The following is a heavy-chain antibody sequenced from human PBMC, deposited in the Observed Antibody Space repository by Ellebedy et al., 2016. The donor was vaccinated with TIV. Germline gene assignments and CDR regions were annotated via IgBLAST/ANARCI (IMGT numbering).Heavy chain of an antibody. CDR1: GFTFTSSA. Sequence: AASVKVSCKASGFTFTSSAMQWVRQARGQRLEWIGWIVVGSGNTNYAQKLQERVTITRDMSTSTAYMELSSLRSEDTAVYYCAASITIFGTSNDYWGQGTLVTVSS. D-gene: IGHD3-3*01. J-gene: IGHJ4*02. CDR2: IVVGSGNT. V-gene: IGHV1-58*02. CDR3: AASITIFGTSNDY.